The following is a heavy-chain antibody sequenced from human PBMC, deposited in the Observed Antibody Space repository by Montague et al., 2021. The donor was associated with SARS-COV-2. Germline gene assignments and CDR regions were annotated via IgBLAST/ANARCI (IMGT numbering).Heavy chain of an antibody. CDR2: IYTSGST. V-gene: IGHV4-4*07. CDR3: AGGALFYDSSGYYSDAFDI. J-gene: IGHJ3*02. Sequence: SETLSLTCTVSGGSISSYYWNWIRQSAGKGLEWIGRIYTSGSTNYDPSLKSRVTMSVATSKNQFSLKLSSVTAADTAVYYCAGGALFYDSSGYYSDAFDIWGQGTMVTVSS. D-gene: IGHD3-22*01. CDR1: GGSISSYY.